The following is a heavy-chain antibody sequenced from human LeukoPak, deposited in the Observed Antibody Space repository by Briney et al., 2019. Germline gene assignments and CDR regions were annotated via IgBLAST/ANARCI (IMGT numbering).Heavy chain of an antibody. Sequence: GGSLRLSCTASGFTFGDYAMGWFRQAPGKGLEWVCFIRSKAYGETTEYAASVQGRFTISRDDSKSIAYLQMNSLKTEDTAVYYCARGVAGATGYWGQGTLVTVSS. CDR3: ARGVAGATGY. J-gene: IGHJ4*02. CDR1: GFTFGDYA. D-gene: IGHD1-26*01. CDR2: IRSKAYGETT. V-gene: IGHV3-49*03.